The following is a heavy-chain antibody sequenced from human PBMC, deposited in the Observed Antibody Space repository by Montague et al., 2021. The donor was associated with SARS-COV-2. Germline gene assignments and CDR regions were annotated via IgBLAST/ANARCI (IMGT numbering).Heavy chain of an antibody. J-gene: IGHJ4*02. CDR3: VREGLSGSYYGFLDY. V-gene: IGHV3-30-3*01. CDR2: ISYDGSNK. D-gene: IGHD3-10*01. CDR1: GITFSSYA. Sequence: SLRLSCAASGITFSSYAMHWVRQAPGKGLEWVAVISYDGSNKYYADPVKGRFTISRDNSKNTLYLQMNSLRAEDTAVYYCVREGLSGSYYGFLDYWGQGTLVTVSS.